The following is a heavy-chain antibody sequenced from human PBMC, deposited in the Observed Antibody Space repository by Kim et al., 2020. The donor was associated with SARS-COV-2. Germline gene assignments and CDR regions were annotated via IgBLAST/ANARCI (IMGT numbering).Heavy chain of an antibody. V-gene: IGHV4-31*02. J-gene: IGHJ5*02. CDR2: T. Sequence: TSDNPALKSRVPISVDTSKNQFSLKLSSVTAADTAVYYCARNYGGNWFDPWGQGTLVTVSS. D-gene: IGHD1-7*01. CDR3: ARNYGGNWFDP.